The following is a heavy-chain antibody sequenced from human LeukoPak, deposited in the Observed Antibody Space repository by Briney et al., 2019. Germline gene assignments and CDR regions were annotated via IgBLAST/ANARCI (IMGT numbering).Heavy chain of an antibody. CDR1: GFTFSSYS. V-gene: IGHV3-21*01. Sequence: GGSLRLSCAASGFTFSSYSMNWVRQAPGKGLEWVSSISSSSSYIYYADSVKGRFTISRDNAKNSLSLQMNSLRAGDTAVYYCARAHSSGWPSYYYYYGMDVWGQGTTVTVSS. CDR2: ISSSSSYI. D-gene: IGHD6-19*01. CDR3: ARAHSSGWPSYYYYYGMDV. J-gene: IGHJ6*02.